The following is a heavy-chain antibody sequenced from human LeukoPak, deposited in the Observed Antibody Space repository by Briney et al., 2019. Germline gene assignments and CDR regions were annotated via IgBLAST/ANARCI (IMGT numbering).Heavy chain of an antibody. D-gene: IGHD2-2*02. CDR2: IIPIFGTA. CDR3: ARVTGGRYCSTTSCYMRGWFDP. Sequence: SVKVSCKASGGTFSSYAISWVRQAPGQGLEWMGGIIPIFGTANYAQKFQGRVTITADESTRTAYMELSSLRSEDAAVYYCARVTGGRYCSTTSCYMRGWFDPWGQGTLVTVSS. CDR1: GGTFSSYA. J-gene: IGHJ5*02. V-gene: IGHV1-69*01.